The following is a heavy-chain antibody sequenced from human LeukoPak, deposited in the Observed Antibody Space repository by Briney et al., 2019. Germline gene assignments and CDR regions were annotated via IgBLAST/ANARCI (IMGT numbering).Heavy chain of an antibody. J-gene: IGHJ4*02. V-gene: IGHV1-18*01. D-gene: IGHD4-23*01. Sequence: ASVKVSCKASGYTFTSYGISWVRQAPGQGLEWMGWISAYNGNTNYAQKLQGRVTMTTDTSTSTAYMELRSLRSDDTAVYYCARDSHPGGNSSLIDHWGRGTLVTVSS. CDR2: ISAYNGNT. CDR3: ARDSHPGGNSSLIDH. CDR1: GYTFTSYG.